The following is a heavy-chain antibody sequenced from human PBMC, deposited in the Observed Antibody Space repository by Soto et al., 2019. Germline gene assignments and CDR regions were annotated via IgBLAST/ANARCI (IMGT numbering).Heavy chain of an antibody. CDR3: ARDISRRQTYYGMDV. V-gene: IGHV3-53*01. J-gene: IGHJ6*02. D-gene: IGHD2-21*01. Sequence: PGGSLRLSCAASGFTVSSKYMSWVRQAPGKGLEWVSVLWSAGNTYYADSVRGRFTISRDNSKNTLFLEMSSLTADDTAVYYCARDISRRQTYYGMDVWGQGTTVTVSS. CDR2: LWSAGNT. CDR1: GFTVSSKY.